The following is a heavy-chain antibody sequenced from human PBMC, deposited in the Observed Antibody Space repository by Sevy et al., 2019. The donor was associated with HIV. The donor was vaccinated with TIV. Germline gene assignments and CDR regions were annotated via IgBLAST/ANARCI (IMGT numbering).Heavy chain of an antibody. Sequence: GGSLRLSCAASGFTFSDYYMSWIRQAPGKGLEWTSYISRRGSTIYYADSVKERFTISRDNAKSSRYLQMNSLRAEDTAVYFCARENTMIEEPGWFDPWGQGTLVTVSS. V-gene: IGHV3-11*01. CDR3: ARENTMIEEPGWFDP. CDR2: ISRRGSTI. J-gene: IGHJ5*02. D-gene: IGHD3-22*01. CDR1: GFTFSDYY.